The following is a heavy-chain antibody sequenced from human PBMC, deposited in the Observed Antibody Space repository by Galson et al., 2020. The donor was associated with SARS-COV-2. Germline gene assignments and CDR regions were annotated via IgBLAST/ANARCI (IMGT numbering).Heavy chain of an antibody. CDR1: GGSISSINYY. D-gene: IGHD6-19*01. V-gene: IGHV4-61*02. CDR3: ATGAVAGTSD. Sequence: SETLSLTCTVSGGSISSINYYWSWIRQPAGKGLEWIGRIHTGGSTNYNPSLRTRVTISIDRSKNQFSLEMTSLTAADTAVYYCATGAVAGTSDWGQGTLVTVSS. CDR2: IHTGGST. J-gene: IGHJ4*02.